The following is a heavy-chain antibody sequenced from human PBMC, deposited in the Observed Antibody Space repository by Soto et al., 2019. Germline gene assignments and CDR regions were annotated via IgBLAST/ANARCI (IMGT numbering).Heavy chain of an antibody. V-gene: IGHV3-33*01. J-gene: IGHJ6*03. CDR2: IWYDGSNK. CDR3: AGFYYYYYMDV. Sequence: GGSLRLSCAASGFTFSSYGMHWVRQAPGKGLEWVAGIWYDGSNKYYADSVKGRFTISRDNAKSTLYLQMNSLRAEDTAVYYCAGFYYYYYMDVWGQGTPVTVS. CDR1: GFTFSSYG.